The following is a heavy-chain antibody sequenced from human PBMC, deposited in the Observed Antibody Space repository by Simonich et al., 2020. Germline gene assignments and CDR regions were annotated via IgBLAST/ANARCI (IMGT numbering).Heavy chain of an antibody. CDR1: GFTFSRYA. V-gene: IGHV3-30*07. J-gene: IGHJ4*02. Sequence: GGGVVQPGRSLRLSCAASGFTFSRYAMHWVRQAPGKGLEWVAVISYDGSNKYYADSVKGRFTISRDNSKNPLYLQMNSLRAEDTAVYYCERDLGSSYYFDYWGQGTLVTVSS. D-gene: IGHD6-6*01. CDR2: ISYDGSNK. CDR3: ERDLGSSYYFDY.